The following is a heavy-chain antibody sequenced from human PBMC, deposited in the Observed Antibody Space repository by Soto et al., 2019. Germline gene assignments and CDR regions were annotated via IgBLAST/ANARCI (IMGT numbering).Heavy chain of an antibody. V-gene: IGHV4-4*02. D-gene: IGHD3-10*02. J-gene: IGHJ6*01. CDR1: GGSISSSNW. Sequence: SDALSLTCAVSGGSISSSNWWSWVRQPPGKGLEWIGEIYHSGSTNYNPSLKSRVTISVDKSKNQFSLKLSSVTAADTAVYYCASVRGGYYYAMDVWGQGTTVT. CDR3: ASVRGGYYYAMDV. CDR2: IYHSGST.